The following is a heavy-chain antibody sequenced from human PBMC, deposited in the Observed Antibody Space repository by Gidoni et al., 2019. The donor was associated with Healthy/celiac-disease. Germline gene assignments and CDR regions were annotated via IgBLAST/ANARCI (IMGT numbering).Heavy chain of an antibody. D-gene: IGHD3-3*01. CDR1: GFTFSSYA. Sequence: QVQLVESGGGVVQPGRSLRLSCAASGFTFSSYAMHWVRQAPGKGLEWVAVISYDGSNKYYADSVKGRFTISRDNSKNTLYLQMNSLRAEDTAVYYCARGGRFLEWLLILDVWGKGTTVTVSS. V-gene: IGHV3-30-3*01. CDR3: ARGGRFLEWLLILDV. J-gene: IGHJ6*04. CDR2: ISYDGSNK.